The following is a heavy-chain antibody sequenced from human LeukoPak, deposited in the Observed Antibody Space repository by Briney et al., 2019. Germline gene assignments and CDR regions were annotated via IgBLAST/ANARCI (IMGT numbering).Heavy chain of an antibody. CDR1: GGSISSGGYY. Sequence: SETLSLTCTVSGGSISSGGYYWSWIRQHPGKGLEWIGYIYYSGSTYYNPSLKSRVTISVDTSKNQFSLKLSSVTAADTAVYYCAREQIGQVGYWGQGTLVTVSS. D-gene: IGHD3-10*01. J-gene: IGHJ4*02. CDR3: AREQIGQVGY. CDR2: IYYSGST. V-gene: IGHV4-31*03.